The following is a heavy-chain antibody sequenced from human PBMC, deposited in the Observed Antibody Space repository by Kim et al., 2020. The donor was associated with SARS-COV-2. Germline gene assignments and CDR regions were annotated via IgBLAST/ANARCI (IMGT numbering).Heavy chain of an antibody. CDR2: TYYRSKWYN. CDR1: GDSVSSNSAA. J-gene: IGHJ4*02. D-gene: IGHD3-3*01. CDR3: ARNLEWLLSPHFDY. Sequence: SQTLSLTCAISGDSVSSNSAAWNWIRQSPSRGLEWLGRTYYRSKWYNDYAVSVKSRITINPDTTKNQFSLQLNSVTPEDTAVYYCARNLEWLLSPHFDYWGQGTLVTVSS. V-gene: IGHV6-1*01.